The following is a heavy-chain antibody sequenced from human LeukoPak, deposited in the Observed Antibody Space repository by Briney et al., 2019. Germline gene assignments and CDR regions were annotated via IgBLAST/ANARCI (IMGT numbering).Heavy chain of an antibody. D-gene: IGHD6-19*01. Sequence: GGSLRLSCAASGFTFSSYGMHWVPQAPGKGLEWVAVISYDGSNKYYADSVKGRFTISRDNSKNTLYLQMNSLRAEDTAVYYCAKIAVDAFDIWGQGTMVTVSS. CDR2: ISYDGSNK. J-gene: IGHJ3*02. V-gene: IGHV3-30*18. CDR3: AKIAVDAFDI. CDR1: GFTFSSYG.